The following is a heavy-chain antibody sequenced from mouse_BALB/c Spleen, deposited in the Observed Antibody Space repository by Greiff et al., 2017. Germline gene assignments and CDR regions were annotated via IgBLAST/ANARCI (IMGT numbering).Heavy chain of an antibody. V-gene: IGHV5-17*02. CDR1: GFTFSSFG. J-gene: IGHJ3*01. Sequence: EVMLVESGGGLVQPGGSRKLSCAASGFTFSSFGMHWVRQAPEKGLEWVAYISSGSSTIYYADTVKGRFTISRDNPKNTLFLQMTSLRSEDTAMYYCARFPAFAYWGQGTLVTVSA. CDR2: ISSGSSTI. CDR3: ARFPAFAY.